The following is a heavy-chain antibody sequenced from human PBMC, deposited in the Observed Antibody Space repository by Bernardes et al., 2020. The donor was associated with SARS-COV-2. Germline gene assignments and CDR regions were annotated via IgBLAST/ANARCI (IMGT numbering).Heavy chain of an antibody. J-gene: IGHJ4*02. D-gene: IGHD5-12*01. CDR2: SYNTGST. Sequence: SETLYLTCTASGSSISRYYWIWIRQPPGKGLEWIGYSYNTGSTKYNPSLKSRVSITVDMSKIQFSLRLSSVTAADTAVYYCARSDSDYPPDYWGPGIFVTVSS. V-gene: IGHV4-59*01. CDR3: ARSDSDYPPDY. CDR1: GSSISRYY.